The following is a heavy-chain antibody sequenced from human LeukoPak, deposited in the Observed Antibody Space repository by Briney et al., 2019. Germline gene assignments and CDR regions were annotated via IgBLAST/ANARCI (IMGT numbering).Heavy chain of an antibody. Sequence: PSETLSLTCAVYGGSFSGYYWSWIRQPPGKGLEWIGEINHSGSTNYNPSLKNRVTISLDTSKNQFSLKLSSVTAADTALYYCAKGRRTTVTLTMNWFDPWGQGTLVTVSS. CDR3: AKGRRTTVTLTMNWFDP. CDR1: GGSFSGYY. J-gene: IGHJ5*02. CDR2: INHSGST. D-gene: IGHD4-17*01. V-gene: IGHV4-34*01.